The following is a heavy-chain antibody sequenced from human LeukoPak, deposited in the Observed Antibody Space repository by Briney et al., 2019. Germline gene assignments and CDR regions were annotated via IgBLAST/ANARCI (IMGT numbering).Heavy chain of an antibody. CDR2: IYTSGST. J-gene: IGHJ4*02. CDR3: NSVVRGVTDLDY. D-gene: IGHD3-10*01. CDR1: GGSFSGYY. V-gene: IGHV4-59*10. Sequence: SETLSLTCAVYGGSFSGYYWSWIRQPAGKGLEWIGRIYTSGSTNYNPSLKSRVTMSVDTSKNQFSLKLSSVTAADTAVYYCNSVVRGVTDLDYWGQGTLVTVSS.